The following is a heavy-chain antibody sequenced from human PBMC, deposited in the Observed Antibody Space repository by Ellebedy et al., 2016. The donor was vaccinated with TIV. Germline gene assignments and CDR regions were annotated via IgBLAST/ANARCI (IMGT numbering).Heavy chain of an antibody. CDR1: GGTFSSYA. CDR3: AREGVTISYYYGMDV. J-gene: IGHJ6*02. V-gene: IGHV1-69*13. CDR2: IIPIFGTA. Sequence: AASVKVSCKASGGTFSSYAISWVRQAPGQGLEWMGGIIPIFGTANYAQKFQGRVTITADESTSTAYMELSSLRSDDTAVYYCAREGVTISYYYGMDVWGQGTTVTVSS. D-gene: IGHD4-17*01.